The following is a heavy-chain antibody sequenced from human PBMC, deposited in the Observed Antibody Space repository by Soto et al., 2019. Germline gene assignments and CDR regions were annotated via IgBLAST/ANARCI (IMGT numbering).Heavy chain of an antibody. V-gene: IGHV4-59*08. Sequence: SETLSLTCTVSGGSISSYYWSWIRQPPGKGLEWIGHIYYSGSTNYNPSLKSRVTISVDTSKNQFSLKLSSVTAADTAVYYCARHSGYDFDRWGQGTLVTVSS. J-gene: IGHJ4*02. CDR3: ARHSGYDFDR. CDR2: IYYSGST. CDR1: GGSISSYY. D-gene: IGHD5-12*01.